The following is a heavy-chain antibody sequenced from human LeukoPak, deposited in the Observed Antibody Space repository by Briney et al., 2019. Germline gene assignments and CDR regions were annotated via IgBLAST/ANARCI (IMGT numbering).Heavy chain of an antibody. V-gene: IGHV4-38-2*01. CDR3: ARHVSGYCSGGSCPSDY. CDR2: IYHSGST. CDR1: GYSISSGYY. Sequence: SETLSLTCAVSGYSISSGYYWGWIRQPPGKGLEWIGSIYHSGSTYYNPSLKSRVTISVDTSKNQFSLKLSSVTAADTAVYYCARHVSGYCSGGSCPSDYWGQGTLVTVPS. J-gene: IGHJ4*02. D-gene: IGHD2-15*01.